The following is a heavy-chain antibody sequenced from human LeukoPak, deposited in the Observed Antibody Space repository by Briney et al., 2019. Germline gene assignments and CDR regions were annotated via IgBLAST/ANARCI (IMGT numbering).Heavy chain of an antibody. CDR2: IYTSGST. CDR1: GGSISSYY. Sequence: SETLSLTCTVSGGSISSYYWSWIRQPAGKGLEWIGRIYTSGSTNYNPSLESRVTISVDKSKNQFSLKLSSVTAADTAVYYCARYDSSGFGYFDYWGQGTLVTVSS. J-gene: IGHJ4*02. CDR3: ARYDSSGFGYFDY. D-gene: IGHD3-22*01. V-gene: IGHV4-4*07.